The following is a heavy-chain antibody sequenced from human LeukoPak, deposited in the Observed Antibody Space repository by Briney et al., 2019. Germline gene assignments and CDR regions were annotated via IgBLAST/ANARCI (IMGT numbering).Heavy chain of an antibody. CDR1: GGSISSYY. V-gene: IGHV4-59*12. J-gene: IGHJ4*02. CDR2: IYYSGST. CDR3: ARDSTWDSGSPR. Sequence: PSETLSLTCTVSGGSISSYYWSWIRQPPGKGLEWIGYIYYSGSTNYNPSLKSRVTISVDTSKNQFSLKLSSVTAADTAVYYCARDSTWDSGSPRWGQGTLVTVSS. D-gene: IGHD1-26*01.